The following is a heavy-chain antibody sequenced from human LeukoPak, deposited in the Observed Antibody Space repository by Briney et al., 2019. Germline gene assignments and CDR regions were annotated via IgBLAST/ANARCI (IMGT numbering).Heavy chain of an antibody. CDR1: GFTFSGYS. V-gene: IGHV3-48*04. CDR2: ISSSSSTI. J-gene: IGHJ6*02. CDR3: AREGAAAYYYGMDV. D-gene: IGHD2-2*01. Sequence: GGSLRLSCAASGFTFSGYSMNWVRQAPGKGLESLSYISSSSSTIYYADSVKGRFTISRDNAKNSLYLQMNSLRAEDTAVYYCAREGAAAYYYGMDVWGQGTTVTVSS.